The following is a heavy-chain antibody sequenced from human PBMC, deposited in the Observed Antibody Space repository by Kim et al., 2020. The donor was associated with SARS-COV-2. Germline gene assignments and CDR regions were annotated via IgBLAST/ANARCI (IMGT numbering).Heavy chain of an antibody. Sequence: GNTGYAQKFQGRVTMTRNTSISTAYMELSSLRSEDTAVYYCARVRSGYDWGQGTLVTVSS. CDR2: GNT. CDR3: ARVRSGYD. V-gene: IGHV1-8*01. D-gene: IGHD5-12*01. J-gene: IGHJ4*02.